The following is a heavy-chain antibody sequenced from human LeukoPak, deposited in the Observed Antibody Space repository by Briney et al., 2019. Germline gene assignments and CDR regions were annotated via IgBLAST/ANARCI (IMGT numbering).Heavy chain of an antibody. D-gene: IGHD3-9*01. CDR1: GGSISSGGYY. V-gene: IGHV4-31*03. CDR2: IYYSGST. Sequence: PSQTLSLTCTVSGGSISSGGYYWSWIRQHPGKGLEWIGYIYYSGSTYYNPSLKSRVTISVDTSKNQFSLKLSSVTAADTAVYYCARDVSVGYDILTGYYPWYFDLWGRGTLVTVSS. J-gene: IGHJ2*01. CDR3: ARDVSVGYDILTGYYPWYFDL.